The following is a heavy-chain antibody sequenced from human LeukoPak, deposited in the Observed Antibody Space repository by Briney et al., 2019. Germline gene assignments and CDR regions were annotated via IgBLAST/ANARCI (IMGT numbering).Heavy chain of an antibody. J-gene: IGHJ4*02. CDR2: IQQDGSEK. CDR3: TRDFLGVRGAPYYFDY. D-gene: IGHD3-10*01. CDR1: GFTFSSYW. Sequence: GGSLRLSCAASGFTFSSYWMSWVRQAPGKGLEWVANIQQDGSEKYYVDSVKGRFTISRDNAKNSLHLQMNSLRAEDTAVYYCTRDFLGVRGAPYYFDYWGQGTLVTVSS. V-gene: IGHV3-7*01.